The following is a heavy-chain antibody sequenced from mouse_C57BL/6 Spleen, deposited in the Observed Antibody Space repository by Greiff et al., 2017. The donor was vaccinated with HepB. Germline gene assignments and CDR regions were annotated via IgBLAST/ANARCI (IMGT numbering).Heavy chain of an antibody. D-gene: IGHD1-1*01. CDR2: IDPSDSET. V-gene: IGHV1-52*01. Sequence: VQLQQPGAELVRPGSSVKLSCKASGYTFTSYWMHWVKQRPIQGLEWIGNIDPSDSETHYNQKFKDKATLTVDKSSSTAYMQLSSLTSEDSAVYYCARYYGSSPYYFDYWGQGTTLTVSS. CDR1: GYTFTSYW. J-gene: IGHJ2*01. CDR3: ARYYGSSPYYFDY.